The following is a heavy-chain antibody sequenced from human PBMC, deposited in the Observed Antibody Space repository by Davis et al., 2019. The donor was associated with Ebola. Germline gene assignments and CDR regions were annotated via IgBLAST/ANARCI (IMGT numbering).Heavy chain of an antibody. V-gene: IGHV4-59*01. Sequence: MPGGSLRLSCTVSGASISFYYWSWIRQPPGKGLEWIGYIYYSGSTNYNPSLKSRVTISVDTSKNQFSLKLSSVTAADTAVYYCARGPTRYYFDYWGQGSLVTVSS. J-gene: IGHJ4*02. CDR1: GASISFYY. CDR3: ARGPTRYYFDY. CDR2: IYYSGST.